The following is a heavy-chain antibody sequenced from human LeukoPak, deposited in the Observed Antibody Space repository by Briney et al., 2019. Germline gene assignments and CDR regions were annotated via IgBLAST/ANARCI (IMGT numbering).Heavy chain of an antibody. J-gene: IGHJ4*02. CDR2: ISGSNGNT. D-gene: IGHD3-10*01. CDR3: ARDRDRMVQGVTALFDY. V-gene: IGHV1-18*04. Sequence: ASVKVSCKTSGYTFTNYGISWVRQAPGKGLEWMGWISGSNGNTKYAQKVQGRVTMTTDTSTTTAYMEVRSLRSDDTAVYYCARDRDRMVQGVTALFDYWGQGTLVTVSS. CDR1: GYTFTNYG.